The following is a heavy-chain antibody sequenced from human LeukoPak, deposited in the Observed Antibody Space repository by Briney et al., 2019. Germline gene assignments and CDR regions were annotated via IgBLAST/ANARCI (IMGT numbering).Heavy chain of an antibody. CDR3: ARHGPYYDFWSGYYKNYYYYGMDV. CDR2: IYYSGST. CDR1: GGSMSSYY. D-gene: IGHD3-3*01. V-gene: IGHV4-59*08. J-gene: IGHJ6*02. Sequence: KPSETLSLTCTVSGGSMSSYYWSRIRQPPGKGLEWIGYIYYSGSTNYNPSLKSRVTISVDTSKNQFSLKLSSVTAADTAVYYCARHGPYYDFWSGYYKNYYYYGMDVWGQGTTVTVSS.